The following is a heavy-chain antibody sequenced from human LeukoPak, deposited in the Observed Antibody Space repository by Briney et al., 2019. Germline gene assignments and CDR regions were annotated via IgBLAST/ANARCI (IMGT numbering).Heavy chain of an antibody. D-gene: IGHD1-26*01. J-gene: IGHJ4*02. CDR1: GYRFTAYW. V-gene: IGHV5-51*01. CDR2: VYPADSDT. CDR3: ARRTGSGTYYSLFFDY. Sequence: GESLKISSKASGYRFTAYWIGWLRQMPGKGLEGMGVVYPADSDTTYSPSFQGQVTISADKSNNIAYLEWDSLKASDSATYYCARRTGSGTYYSLFFDYWGQGALVTVSS.